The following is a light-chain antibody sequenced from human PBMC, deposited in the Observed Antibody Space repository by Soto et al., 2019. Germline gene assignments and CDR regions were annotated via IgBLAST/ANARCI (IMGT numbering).Light chain of an antibody. J-gene: IGKJ1*01. CDR2: KAS. CDR3: QQYSIYRT. Sequence: DIQMTQSPSTLSASVGDRVTITCRASQSISSWLAWYQQKPGKAPKLLIYKASSLESGVPSRFSGSGSGTEFTLTIRSLQPDDFATYYCQQYSIYRTFGQGTKVEIK. V-gene: IGKV1-5*03. CDR1: QSISSW.